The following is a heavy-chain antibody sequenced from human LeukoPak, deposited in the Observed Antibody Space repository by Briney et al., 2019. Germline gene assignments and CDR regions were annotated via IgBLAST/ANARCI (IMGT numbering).Heavy chain of an antibody. CDR3: ARTYGSGSYLIPDFDY. Sequence: PSETLSLTCTVSGGSISSYYWSWIRQPPGKGLEWIGYIYYSGSTNYNPSLKSRVTISVDTSKNQFSLKLSSVTAADTAVYYCARTYGSGSYLIPDFDYWGQGTLVTVSS. D-gene: IGHD3-10*01. CDR1: GGSISSYY. CDR2: IYYSGST. J-gene: IGHJ4*02. V-gene: IGHV4-59*08.